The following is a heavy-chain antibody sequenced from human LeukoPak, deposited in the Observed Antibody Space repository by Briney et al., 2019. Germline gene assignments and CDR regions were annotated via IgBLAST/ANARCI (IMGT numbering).Heavy chain of an antibody. J-gene: IGHJ4*02. Sequence: PGGSLRLSCAASGFTFSSSFIYWVRRAPGKGLEWVSFTHRDDKTYYADSVKGRFTMSRDSSKNTLYLQMNSLGADDTAVYYCAREVISTPSYFDYWGQGILVTVSS. CDR1: GFTFSSSF. D-gene: IGHD2-2*01. CDR2: THRDDKT. CDR3: AREVISTPSYFDY. V-gene: IGHV3-53*01.